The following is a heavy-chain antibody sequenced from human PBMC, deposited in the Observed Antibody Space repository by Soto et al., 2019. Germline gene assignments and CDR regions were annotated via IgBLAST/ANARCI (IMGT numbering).Heavy chain of an antibody. CDR3: AKAATVTKDYYYYGMDV. CDR1: GFTFSSYA. J-gene: IGHJ6*02. D-gene: IGHD4-17*01. V-gene: IGHV3-23*01. Sequence: EVQLLESGGGLVQPGGSLRLSCAASGFTFSSYAMSWVRQAPGKGLEWVSAISGSGGSTYYADSVKGRFTISRDNSKNXXYLQMNSLRAEDTAVYYCAKAATVTKDYYYYGMDVWGQGTTVTVSS. CDR2: ISGSGGST.